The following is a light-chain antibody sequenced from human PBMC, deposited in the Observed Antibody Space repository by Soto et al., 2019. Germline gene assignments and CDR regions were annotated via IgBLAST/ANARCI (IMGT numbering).Light chain of an antibody. CDR3: QQFGSSPLFT. Sequence: IVLTQSPGTLSLSPGERATLSCRASQSVSSSYLAWYQQKPGQAPRLLIYGASSRATGIPDRFSGSGSGTDFTLTISRLEPEDFAVYYCQQFGSSPLFTFGPGTKVDVK. J-gene: IGKJ3*01. CDR1: QSVSSSY. V-gene: IGKV3-20*01. CDR2: GAS.